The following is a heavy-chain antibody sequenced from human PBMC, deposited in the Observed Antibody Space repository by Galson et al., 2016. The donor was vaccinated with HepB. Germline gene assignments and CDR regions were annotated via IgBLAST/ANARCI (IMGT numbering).Heavy chain of an antibody. CDR2: ISSDGSIK. V-gene: IGHV3-33*06. CDR1: GFMFSTYG. Sequence: SLKLSCAASGFMFSTYGMHWVRLAPGKGLEWVAFISSDGSIKYYRHSVKGRFTISRDNSKNTLYLDMSSLRVEDTGLFYCPNALAPAGPGWGRPVDFWGQGTLLTVSS. CDR3: PNALAPAGPGWGRPVDF. J-gene: IGHJ4*02. D-gene: IGHD6-25*01.